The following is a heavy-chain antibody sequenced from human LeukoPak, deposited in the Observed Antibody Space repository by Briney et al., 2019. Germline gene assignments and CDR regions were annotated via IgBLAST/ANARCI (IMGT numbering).Heavy chain of an antibody. V-gene: IGHV3-7*01. J-gene: IGHJ4*02. CDR3: ARDKDFTIDY. D-gene: IGHD3-10*01. CDR2: MRTDGSVP. Sequence: GGSLGLSCEVSGFTFSYYMMTWVRQAPGEGLEWVANMRTDGSVPSYVDSVKGRFTISRDNAKSSLYLQMNNLRVEDTAVYYCARDKDFTIDYWGQGTLVTVSS. CDR1: GFTFSYYM.